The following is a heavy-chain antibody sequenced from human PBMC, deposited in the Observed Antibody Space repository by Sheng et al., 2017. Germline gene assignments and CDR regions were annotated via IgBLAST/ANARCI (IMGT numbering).Heavy chain of an antibody. CDR3: ARHRKYLTFDY. D-gene: IGHD3-9*01. J-gene: IGHJ4*02. V-gene: IGHV4-34*01. Sequence: QVQLQQWGAGLLKPSETLSLTCAVYGGSFSGYYWSWIRQPPREGAWSGLGKVNHSGSTNYNPSLKSRVTISVDTSKNQFSLKLSSVTAADTAVYYCARHRKYLTFDYWGQGTLVTVSS. CDR1: GGSFSGYY. CDR2: VNHSGST.